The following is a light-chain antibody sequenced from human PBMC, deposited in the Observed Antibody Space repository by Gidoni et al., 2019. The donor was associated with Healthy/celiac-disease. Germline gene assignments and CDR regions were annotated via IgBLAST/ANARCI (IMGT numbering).Light chain of an antibody. CDR1: QSVSSN. CDR2: GAS. CDR3: QQYNNWWT. Sequence: EIEMTQSPATLSVSPGERATLSCRASQSVSSNLSWYQQKPGQAPRLLIYGASTRATGIQARFSGSGSGTEFTLTISSLQSEDFAVYYCQQYNNWWTFXQXTKVEIK. J-gene: IGKJ1*01. V-gene: IGKV3-15*01.